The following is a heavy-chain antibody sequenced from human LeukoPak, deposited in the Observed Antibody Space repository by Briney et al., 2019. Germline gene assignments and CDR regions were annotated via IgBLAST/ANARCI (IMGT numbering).Heavy chain of an antibody. CDR3: ARHLSGVSGYTYGRGIDY. CDR1: GFTFSPYS. J-gene: IGHJ4*02. Sequence: GGSLRLSCAASGFTFSPYSMNWVRQAPGKGLEWVSFISSSSSYIYYADSVKGRFTISRDNAKKSLYLQVNSLRAEDTALYYCARHLSGVSGYTYGRGIDYWGQGTLVTVSS. V-gene: IGHV3-21*01. CDR2: ISSSSSYI. D-gene: IGHD5-18*01.